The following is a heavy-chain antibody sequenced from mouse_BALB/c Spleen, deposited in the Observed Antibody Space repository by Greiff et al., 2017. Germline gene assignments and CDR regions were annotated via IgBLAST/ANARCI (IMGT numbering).Heavy chain of an antibody. CDR2: ISSGGST. Sequence: EVKLVESGGGLVKPGGSLKLSCAASGFTFSSYAMSWVRQTPEKRLEWVASISSGGSTYYPDSVKGRFTISRDNARNILYLQMSSLRSEDTAMYYCARVYGNYRYAMDYWGQGTSVTVSS. CDR3: ARVYGNYRYAMDY. V-gene: IGHV5-6-5*01. J-gene: IGHJ4*01. D-gene: IGHD2-1*01. CDR1: GFTFSSYA.